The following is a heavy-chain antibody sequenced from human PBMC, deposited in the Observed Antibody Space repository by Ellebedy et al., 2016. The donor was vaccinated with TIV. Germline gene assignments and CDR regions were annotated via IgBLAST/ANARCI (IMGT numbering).Heavy chain of an antibody. Sequence: ASVKVSCXVSGYTLTELSMHWVRQAPGQGLEWMGWINPNSGGTNYAQKFQGRVTMTRDTSISTAYMELSRLRSDDTAVYYCARAQAMVKYYGMDVWGQGTTVTVSS. CDR3: ARAQAMVKYYGMDV. V-gene: IGHV1-2*02. CDR1: GYTLTELS. CDR2: INPNSGGT. J-gene: IGHJ6*02. D-gene: IGHD5-18*01.